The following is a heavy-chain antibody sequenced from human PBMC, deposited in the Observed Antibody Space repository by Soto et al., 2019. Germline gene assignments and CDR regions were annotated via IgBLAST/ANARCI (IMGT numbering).Heavy chain of an antibody. CDR3: ARQETTFVDY. CDR2: INAGNGNR. J-gene: IGHJ4*02. V-gene: IGHV1-3*01. CDR1: GYTFTSYA. Sequence: ASVKVSCKASGYTFTSYAMHWVRQAPGQRLEWMGWINAGNGNRKYSQKFQGRVTITRDTSASTAYMELSSLRSEVTAVYYCARQETTFVDYWGQGTLVTVSS. D-gene: IGHD3-16*01.